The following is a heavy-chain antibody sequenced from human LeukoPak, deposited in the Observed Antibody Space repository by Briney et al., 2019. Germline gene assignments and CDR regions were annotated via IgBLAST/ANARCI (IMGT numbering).Heavy chain of an antibody. CDR3: ARADIVVVPAAVFDY. CDR2: IYHSGST. CDR1: GYSISSGYY. Sequence: SETLSLTCTVSGYSISSGYYWGWIRQPPGKGLEWIGSIYHSGSTYYNPSLKSRVTISVDRSKNQFSLKLSSVTAADTAVYYCARADIVVVPAAVFDYWGQGTLVTVSS. J-gene: IGHJ4*02. V-gene: IGHV4-38-2*02. D-gene: IGHD2-2*01.